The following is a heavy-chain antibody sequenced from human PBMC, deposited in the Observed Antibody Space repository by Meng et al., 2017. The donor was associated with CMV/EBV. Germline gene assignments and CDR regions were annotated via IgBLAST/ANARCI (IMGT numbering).Heavy chain of an antibody. CDR1: GYSFIGHY. Sequence: VQLVQSGSEVKKPGASVKVYCKASGYSFIGHYIHWVRQAPGQGLEWMGRINPNSAGTNYVEKFQGRVTMTRDTSNNIVYMELTRLTSDDTAVYYCTRSWIDSFTPDFDYWGQGTLVTVSS. V-gene: IGHV1-2*06. J-gene: IGHJ4*02. CDR3: TRSWIDSFTPDFDY. D-gene: IGHD2-2*03. CDR2: INPNSAGT.